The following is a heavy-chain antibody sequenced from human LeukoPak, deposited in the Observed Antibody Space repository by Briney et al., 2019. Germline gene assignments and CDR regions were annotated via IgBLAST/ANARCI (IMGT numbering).Heavy chain of an antibody. V-gene: IGHV1-46*01. CDR3: ARDGGDYNAGSENYYNLDL. CDR1: GHTFTAFY. Sequence: ASVKVSCKASGHTFTAFYIHWVRQAPGQGLEWMGIINPSDGDTIFAQNYQDRVTVTKDTSASTAYLELRSLRSDDMAVYYCARDGGDYNAGSENYYNLDLWGQGTLVTVSS. J-gene: IGHJ4*02. CDR2: INPSDGDT. D-gene: IGHD3-10*01.